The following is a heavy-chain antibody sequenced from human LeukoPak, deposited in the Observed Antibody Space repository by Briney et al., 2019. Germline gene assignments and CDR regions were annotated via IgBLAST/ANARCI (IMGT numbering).Heavy chain of an antibody. CDR1: GGSISSGGYY. CDR3: ARGSGPDIVVVPAATHFDY. Sequence: SETLSLTCTVSGGSISSGGYYWSWIRQRPGKGLEWIGYIYYSGSTYYNPSLKSRVTISVDTSKNQFSLKLSSVTAADTAVYYCARGSGPDIVVVPAATHFDYWGQGTLVTVSS. D-gene: IGHD2-2*01. CDR2: IYYSGST. V-gene: IGHV4-31*03. J-gene: IGHJ4*02.